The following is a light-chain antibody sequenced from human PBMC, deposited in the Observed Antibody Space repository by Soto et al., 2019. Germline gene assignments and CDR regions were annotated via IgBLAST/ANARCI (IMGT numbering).Light chain of an antibody. J-gene: IGKJ2*01. V-gene: IGKV1-5*01. CDR1: ESIATW. CDR3: HQYNSY. Sequence: GARVTITCRASESIATWLAWYQQKPGQAPKLLIYDASRLESGVPSRFSGGGSGTEFTLTISVLQPEDFATYYCHQYNSYFGPGTKLEI. CDR2: DAS.